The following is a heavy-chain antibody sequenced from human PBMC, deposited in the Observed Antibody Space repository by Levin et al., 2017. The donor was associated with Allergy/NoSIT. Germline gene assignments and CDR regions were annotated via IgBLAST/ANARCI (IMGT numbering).Heavy chain of an antibody. CDR3: ARLIGQIVGTAGPRAFGS. CDR1: GYSFSKCW. J-gene: IGHJ3*02. V-gene: IGHV5-51*01. D-gene: IGHD2-21*02. Sequence: GESLKISCKASGYSFSKCWVGWVRQMPGKGLEWMGVIYPDDSDTRYSPSFQGQVTISADRSINTAYLQWASLEASDTAMYYCARLIGQIVGTAGPRAFGSWGQGTMITVSS. CDR2: IYPDDSDT.